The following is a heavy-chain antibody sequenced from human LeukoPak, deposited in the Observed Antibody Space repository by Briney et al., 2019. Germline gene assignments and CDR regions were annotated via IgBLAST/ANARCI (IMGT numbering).Heavy chain of an antibody. CDR3: ARTVGNRPDC. CDR1: GFTFSSYW. CDR2: IVSDGSNT. V-gene: IGHV3-74*01. D-gene: IGHD1-26*01. Sequence: GGSLRLSCAASGFTFSSYWMNWVRQVPGKGLVWVSRIVSDGSNTNYADSVKGRFTISRDNAKNTLYLQMNSLRVEDTAVYYCARTVGNRPDCWGQGTLVTVSS. J-gene: IGHJ4*02.